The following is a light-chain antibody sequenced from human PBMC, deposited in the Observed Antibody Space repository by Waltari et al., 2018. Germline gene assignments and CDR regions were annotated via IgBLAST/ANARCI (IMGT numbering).Light chain of an antibody. Sequence: VLTQSPGTLSLSPGERATLSCRASQSLSRSRLAWYQQKPGQAPRLLMYAASRRATGIPDGLSGSGTGTDFSLIVSRVEPEDSAVYYCQQYGSSVMYTFGQGTKLEIQ. CDR1: QSLSRSR. CDR2: AAS. V-gene: IGKV3-20*01. CDR3: QQYGSSVMYT. J-gene: IGKJ2*01.